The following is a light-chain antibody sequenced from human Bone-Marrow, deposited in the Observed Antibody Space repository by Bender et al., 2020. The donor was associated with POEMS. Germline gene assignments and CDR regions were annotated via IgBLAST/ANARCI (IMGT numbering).Light chain of an antibody. Sequence: QPVLTQSSSASASLGSSVKLTCTLSSGHSSYIIAWHQQQPGKAPRYLMKLEGSGSYNKGSGVPDRFSGSSSGAERYLTISSLQSEDEADYYCQTWGAGTWVFGGGTKLTVL. V-gene: IGLV4-60*03. CDR3: QTWGAGTWV. CDR1: SGHSSYI. CDR2: LEGSGSY. J-gene: IGLJ3*02.